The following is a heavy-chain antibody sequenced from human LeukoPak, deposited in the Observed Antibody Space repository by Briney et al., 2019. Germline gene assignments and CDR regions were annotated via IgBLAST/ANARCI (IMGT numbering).Heavy chain of an antibody. CDR1: GFTFSSYA. Sequence: PGGSLRLSCAASGFTFSSYAMSWVRQVPGKGLEWVSAISGSGGTTYYADSVKGRFTFSRDNSKNTLYLQMNSLRAEDTAVYYCAKEEGYYYDSGGYYVEYFQHWGQGTLVTVSS. CDR3: AKEEGYYYDSGGYYVEYFQH. D-gene: IGHD3-22*01. J-gene: IGHJ1*01. CDR2: ISGSGGTT. V-gene: IGHV3-23*01.